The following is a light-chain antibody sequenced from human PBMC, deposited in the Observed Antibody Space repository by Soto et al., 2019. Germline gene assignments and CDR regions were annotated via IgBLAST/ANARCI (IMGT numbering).Light chain of an antibody. CDR2: DAS. CDR3: QQRSNWFT. V-gene: IGKV3-11*01. CDR1: QSVSSY. Sequence: EIVLTQSSATLSLSPGERATLSCRASQSVSSYLAWYQQKPGQAPRLLVYDASNRATGIPARFSGSGSGTDFTLTISSLEPEDFAVYYCQQRSNWFTFGGGTKVDI. J-gene: IGKJ4*01.